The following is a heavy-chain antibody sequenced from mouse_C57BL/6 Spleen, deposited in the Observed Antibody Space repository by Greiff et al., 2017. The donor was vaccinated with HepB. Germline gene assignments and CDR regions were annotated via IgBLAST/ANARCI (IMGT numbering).Heavy chain of an antibody. CDR2: IRSKSNNYAT. V-gene: IGHV10-1*01. J-gene: IGHJ2*01. CDR3: VRQFGYYPYFDY. Sequence: EVKLVESGGGLVQPKGSLKLSCAASGFSFNTYAMNWVRQAPGKGLEWVARIRSKSNNYATYYADSMKDRFTISRDDSESMLYLQMHNLKTEDTAIYCCVRQFGYYPYFDYWGQGTTLTVSS. D-gene: IGHD2-3*01. CDR1: GFSFNTYA.